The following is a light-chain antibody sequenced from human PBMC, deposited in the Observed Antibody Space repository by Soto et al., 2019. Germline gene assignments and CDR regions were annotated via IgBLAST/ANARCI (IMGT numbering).Light chain of an antibody. J-gene: IGKJ1*01. CDR2: GAS. CDR1: QSITNNY. V-gene: IGKV3-20*01. Sequence: EIVLTQSPGTLSLSAGERATLSCRASQSITNNYLAWYQQKPGQAPRLLIYGASSRATGIPDRFSGSGSGTDFALTISRLEPEDFAVYYCQHYNNWPTFGQGTKVDIK. CDR3: QHYNNWPT.